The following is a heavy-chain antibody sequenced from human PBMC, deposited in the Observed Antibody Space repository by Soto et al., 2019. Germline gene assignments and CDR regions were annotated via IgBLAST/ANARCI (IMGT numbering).Heavy chain of an antibody. J-gene: IGHJ4*02. D-gene: IGHD3-10*01. CDR2: IYYSGST. CDR3: ARAPRGNYGYPSYFDY. CDR1: GCSISSGGYS. Sequence: SETLSLTCAFSGCSISSGGYSWSWIRQPPGKGLEWIGYIYYSGSTNYNPSLKSRVTISVDTSKNQFSLKLSSVTAADTAVYYCARAPRGNYGYPSYFDYWGQGTLVTVSS. V-gene: IGHV4-61*08.